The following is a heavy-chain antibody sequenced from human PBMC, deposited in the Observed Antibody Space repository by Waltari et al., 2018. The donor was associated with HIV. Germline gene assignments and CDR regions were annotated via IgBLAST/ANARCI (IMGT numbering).Heavy chain of an antibody. CDR2: IEQDGSEK. CDR3: VPLINFPNSLGY. V-gene: IGHV3-7*01. Sequence: EVQLVESGGGLVQPGGSLRLSCAASGFTFASHWMSWVRQAPGQGLGWVANIEQDGSEKNYVDPVRGRFTISRDKANSSLFLQMMSLRLEDTAFYYCVPLINFPNSLGYWGRVTLVTVSS. CDR1: GFTFASHW. J-gene: IGHJ4*02. D-gene: IGHD1-20*01.